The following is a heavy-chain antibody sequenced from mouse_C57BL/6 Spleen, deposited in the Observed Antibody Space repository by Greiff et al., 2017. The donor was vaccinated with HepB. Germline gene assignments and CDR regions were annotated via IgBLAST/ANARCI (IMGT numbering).Heavy chain of an antibody. CDR2: INPNNGGT. D-gene: IGHD2-3*01. Sequence: VQLQQSGPELVKPGASVKIPCKASGYTFTDYNMDWVKQSHGKSLEWIGDINPNNGGTIYNQKFKGKATLTVDKSSSTAYMELRSLTSEDTAVYYCARRAYDGYPYFDYWGQGTTLTVSS. CDR3: ARRAYDGYPYFDY. CDR1: GYTFTDYN. V-gene: IGHV1-18*01. J-gene: IGHJ2*01.